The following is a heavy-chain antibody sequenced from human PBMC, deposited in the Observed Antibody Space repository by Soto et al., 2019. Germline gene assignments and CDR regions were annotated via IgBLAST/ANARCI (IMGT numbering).Heavy chain of an antibody. J-gene: IGHJ5*02. Sequence: GASVKVSCKASGGTFSSYTISWVRQAPGQGLEWMGRIIPILGIANYAQKFQGRVTITADKSTSTAYMELSSLRSEDTAVYYCARGCSGGSCRLGPNWFDPWGQGTLVTSPQ. CDR3: ARGCSGGSCRLGPNWFDP. D-gene: IGHD2-15*01. CDR1: GGTFSSYT. CDR2: IIPILGIA. V-gene: IGHV1-69*02.